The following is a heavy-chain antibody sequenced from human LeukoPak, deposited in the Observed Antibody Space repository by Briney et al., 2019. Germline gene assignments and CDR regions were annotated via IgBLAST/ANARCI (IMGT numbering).Heavy chain of an antibody. CDR3: ARAPTGYSSGWYNPTKYYYYGMDV. Sequence: GGSLRLSFAASGFTFSSYDMHWVRRATGKGLEWVSAIVTAGDTYYPGSVKGRFTISRENAKNSLYLQMNSLRAGDTAVYYCARAPTGYSSGWYNPTKYYYYGMDVWGQGTTVTVSS. J-gene: IGHJ6*02. D-gene: IGHD6-19*01. V-gene: IGHV3-13*01. CDR1: GFTFSSYD. CDR2: IVTAGDT.